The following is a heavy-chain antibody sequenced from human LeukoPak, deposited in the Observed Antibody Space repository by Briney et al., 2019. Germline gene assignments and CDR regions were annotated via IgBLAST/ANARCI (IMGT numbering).Heavy chain of an antibody. CDR1: GGSISSYY. CDR2: INHSGST. Sequence: SETLSLTCTVSGGSISSYYWSWIRQPPGKGLEWIGEINHSGSTNYNPSLKSRVTISVDTSKNQFSLKLSSVTAADTAVYYCASEFWSGDPDYWGQGTLVTVSS. D-gene: IGHD3-3*01. V-gene: IGHV4-34*01. CDR3: ASEFWSGDPDY. J-gene: IGHJ4*02.